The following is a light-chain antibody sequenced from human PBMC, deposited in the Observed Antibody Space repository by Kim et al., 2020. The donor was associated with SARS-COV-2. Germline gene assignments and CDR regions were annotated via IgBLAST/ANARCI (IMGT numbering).Light chain of an antibody. Sequence: SYELTQPPSVSVAPGKTARITCGGNNIGSKSVHWYQQKPGQAPVLVIYYDSDRPSGIPERFSGSNSGNTATLTISRVEAGDEADYYCQVWDSSSDHSYLVFGGGTQLT. J-gene: IGLJ3*02. CDR1: NIGSKS. CDR3: QVWDSSSDHSYLV. V-gene: IGLV3-21*04. CDR2: YDS.